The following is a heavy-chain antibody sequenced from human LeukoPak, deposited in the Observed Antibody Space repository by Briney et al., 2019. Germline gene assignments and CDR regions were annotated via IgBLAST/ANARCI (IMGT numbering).Heavy chain of an antibody. CDR1: GYTFTSYG. V-gene: IGHV1-18*01. D-gene: IGHD4-11*01. CDR2: ISAYNGNT. J-gene: IGHJ4*02. CDR3: ARGGLLPYSNPFDY. Sequence: ASVKVSCKASGYTFTSYGISWVRQAPGQGLEWMGWISAYNGNTNYAQKVQGRVTMTTDTSTSTAYLELRSLRSDDTAVYYCARGGLLPYSNPFDYWGQGTLVTVSS.